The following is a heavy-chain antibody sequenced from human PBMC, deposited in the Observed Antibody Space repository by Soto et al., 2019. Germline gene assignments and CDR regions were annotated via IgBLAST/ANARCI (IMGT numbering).Heavy chain of an antibody. D-gene: IGHD3-16*01. J-gene: IGHJ6*02. CDR1: GFTVSSNY. V-gene: IGHV3-53*01. CDR3: ARAAQERDSVSFRGLDV. Sequence: EVQLVESGGGLIQPGGSLRLSCEVSGFTVSSNYMSWVRQIPGKGLEWVSTIYRAGGTFYPDSVKGRFTISRDNSKNTLYLQMNSLRVEDTAVYYCARAAQERDSVSFRGLDVWGQGTTVTVSS. CDR2: IYRAGGT.